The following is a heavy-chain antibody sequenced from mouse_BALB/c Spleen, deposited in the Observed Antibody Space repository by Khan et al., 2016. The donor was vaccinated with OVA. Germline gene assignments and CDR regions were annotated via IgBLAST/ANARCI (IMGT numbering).Heavy chain of an antibody. D-gene: IGHD2-1*01. J-gene: IGHJ4*01. V-gene: IGHV3-1*02. Sequence: EVQLQESGPDLVKPSQSLALTCTVTGYSITSGYSWHWIRQFPGNKLEWMGYIYYRGSINYNPSFKSRISITLDTSKNQVFLQLISVTTEDTATYYCARDGNYMGYWGQGTSVTVAS. CDR1: GYSITSGYS. CDR3: ARDGNYMGY. CDR2: IYYRGSI.